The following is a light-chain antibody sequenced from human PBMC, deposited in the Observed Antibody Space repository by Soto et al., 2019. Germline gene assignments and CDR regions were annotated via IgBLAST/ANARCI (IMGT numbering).Light chain of an antibody. CDR2: DVS. V-gene: IGLV2-11*01. J-gene: IGLJ1*01. CDR3: CSYAGSYPLYV. CDR1: SSDVGGYNY. Sequence: QSALTQPPSVSGAPGPSVTLSCTGNSSDVGGYNYVSCDHQHTGKAPKLMTYDVSKRSSGVPDRLSGSKSGNTASLTISELQAEDEADYYCCSYAGSYPLYVFGTGTKVTVL.